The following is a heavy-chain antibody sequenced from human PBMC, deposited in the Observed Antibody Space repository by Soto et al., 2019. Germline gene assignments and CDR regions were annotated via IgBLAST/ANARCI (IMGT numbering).Heavy chain of an antibody. CDR2: INHSGST. V-gene: IGHV4-34*01. CDR3: ERGGAGRGSNYDILTGYYRGNYYYGMDV. CDR1: GGSFSGYY. Sequence: LSLTCAVYGGSFSGYYWSWLRQPPGKGLEWIGEINHSGSTNYNPSLKSRVTISVDTSKNQFSLKLSSVTAADTAVYYCERGGAGRGSNYDILTGYYRGNYYYGMDVWGQGTTVTVSS. J-gene: IGHJ6*02. D-gene: IGHD3-9*01.